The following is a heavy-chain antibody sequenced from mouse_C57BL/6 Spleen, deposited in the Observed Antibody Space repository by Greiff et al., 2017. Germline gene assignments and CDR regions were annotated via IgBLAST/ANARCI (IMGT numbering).Heavy chain of an antibody. D-gene: IGHD2-4*01. CDR2: ISYDGSN. Sequence: EVQLVESGPGLVKPSQSLSLTCSVTGYSITSGYYWNWIRQFPGNKLEWMGYISYDGSNNYNPSLKNRISITRDPSKNQFFLKLNSVTTEDTATYYCAREYDYGSAWFAYWGQGTLVTVSA. CDR1: GYSITSGYY. CDR3: AREYDYGSAWFAY. V-gene: IGHV3-6*01. J-gene: IGHJ3*01.